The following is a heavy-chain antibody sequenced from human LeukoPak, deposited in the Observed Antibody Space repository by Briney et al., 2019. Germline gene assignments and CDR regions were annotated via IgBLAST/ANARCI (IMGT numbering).Heavy chain of an antibody. V-gene: IGHV4-59*01. CDR3: ARDAGVYGMDV. J-gene: IGHJ6*02. CDR2: IYYSGST. CDR1: GGSISSYY. Sequence: KPSETLSLTCTVSGGSISSYYWSWIRQPPGKGLEWIGYIYYSGSTNYNPSLKSRVTISVDTSKNQFSLKLSSVTAADTAVYYCARDAGVYGMDVWGQETTVTVSS.